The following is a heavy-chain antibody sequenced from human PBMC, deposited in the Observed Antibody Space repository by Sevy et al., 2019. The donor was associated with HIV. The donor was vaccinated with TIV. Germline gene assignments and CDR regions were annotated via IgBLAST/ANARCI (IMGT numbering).Heavy chain of an antibody. J-gene: IGHJ5*02. Sequence: ASVKVSCKASGYTFTGYYMHWVRQAPGQWLEWMGWINPNSGGTNYAQKFQGRVTMTRDTSISTAYMELSRLRSDDTAVYYCARGDIVVVPAADNNWFDPWGQGTLVTVSS. CDR3: ARGDIVVVPAADNNWFDP. CDR1: GYTFTGYY. CDR2: INPNSGGT. V-gene: IGHV1-2*02. D-gene: IGHD2-2*01.